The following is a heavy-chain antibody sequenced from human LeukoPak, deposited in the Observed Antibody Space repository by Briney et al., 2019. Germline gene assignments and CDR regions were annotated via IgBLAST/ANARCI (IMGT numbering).Heavy chain of an antibody. J-gene: IGHJ4*02. CDR1: GFAFSASA. CDR2: IRSKAHSSST. D-gene: IGHD3-10*01. Sequence: GGSLRLSCAASGFAFSASAMHWVRQASGQGLEWVGRIRSKAHSSSTAYAPSVKGRFAISRDDSKNTAYLQINSLKTEDTAVYYCTTFEAASGTYYNLGYWGQGTLVTVSS. V-gene: IGHV3-73*01. CDR3: TTFEAASGTYYNLGY.